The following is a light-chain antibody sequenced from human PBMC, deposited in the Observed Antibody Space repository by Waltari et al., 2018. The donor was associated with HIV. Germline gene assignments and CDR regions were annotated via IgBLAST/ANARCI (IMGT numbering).Light chain of an antibody. V-gene: IGKV1-5*03. Sequence: DFQMTQSPATLSASVGDRVTITCRASQSISSWLAWYQQKPGKAPKVLIYKASSLGSGVPSRFICSGSGTEFTLTISSLQPADFATYYCQQYDSYPLTFGGGTKVEIK. CDR3: QQYDSYPLT. CDR1: QSISSW. J-gene: IGKJ4*01. CDR2: KAS.